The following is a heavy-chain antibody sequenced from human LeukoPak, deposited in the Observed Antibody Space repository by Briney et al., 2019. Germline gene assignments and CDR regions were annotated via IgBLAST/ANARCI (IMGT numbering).Heavy chain of an antibody. V-gene: IGHV4-59*01. CDR1: GGSISTYY. CDR3: ARGPLMVRGPFDY. Sequence: SVTLSLTCTVSGGSISTYYWSWIRQPPGKGLEWIGFIYYSGSTNQNPSLRSRVTISVDTSKNQFSLKLNSVTAADTAVYYCARGPLMVRGPFDYWGQGTLVTVSS. CDR2: IYYSGST. J-gene: IGHJ4*02. D-gene: IGHD3-10*01.